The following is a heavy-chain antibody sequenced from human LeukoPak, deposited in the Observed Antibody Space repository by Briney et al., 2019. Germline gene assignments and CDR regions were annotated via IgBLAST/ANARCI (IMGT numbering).Heavy chain of an antibody. D-gene: IGHD4-23*01. CDR1: GFTFSSYG. CDR3: AREGPRGNSQFDY. J-gene: IGHJ4*02. CDR2: IWYDGSNK. Sequence: GRSLRLSCVASGFTFSSYGMHWVRQVPGKGLEWVALIWYDGSNKYYSDSVKGRSTISRDNSKNTLYLQMNSLRAEDTAVYYCAREGPRGNSQFDYWGQGTLVTVSS. V-gene: IGHV3-33*01.